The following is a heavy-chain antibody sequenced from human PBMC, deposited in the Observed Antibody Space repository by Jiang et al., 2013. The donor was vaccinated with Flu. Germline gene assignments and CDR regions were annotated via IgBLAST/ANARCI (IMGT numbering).Heavy chain of an antibody. J-gene: IGHJ6*02. CDR1: GFTFSSYA. D-gene: IGHD3-10*01. CDR2: ISGSGGST. CDR3: AKDWIYGSGSYYNPYYYYGMDV. Sequence: QLLESGGGLVQPGGSLRLSCAASGFTFSSYAMSWVRQAPGKGLEWVSAISGSGGSTYYADSVKGRFTISRDNSKNTLYLQMNSLRAEDTAVYYCAKDWIYGSGSYYNPYYYYGMDVWGQGTTVTVSS. V-gene: IGHV3-23*01.